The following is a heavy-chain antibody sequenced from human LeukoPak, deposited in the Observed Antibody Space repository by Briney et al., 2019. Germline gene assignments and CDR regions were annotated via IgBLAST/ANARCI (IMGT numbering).Heavy chain of an antibody. CDR2: ISSSGSTI. V-gene: IGHV3-48*03. CDR1: GFTFSSYE. Sequence: GGSLRLSCAASGFTFSSYEMNWVRQAPGKGLEWVSYISSSGSTIYYADSVKGRFTISRDNAKNSLYLQMNSLRAEDTAVYYCARVFTVRDYYYYYMDVWGKGTTVTISS. D-gene: IGHD2-21*01. J-gene: IGHJ6*03. CDR3: ARVFTVRDYYYYYMDV.